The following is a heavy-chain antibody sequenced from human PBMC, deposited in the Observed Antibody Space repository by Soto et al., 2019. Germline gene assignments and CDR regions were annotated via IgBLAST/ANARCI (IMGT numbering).Heavy chain of an antibody. CDR3: AKDPLSSPTRGGYFDY. Sequence: PGGSLRLSCAASGFTFSSYAMSWVRQAPGKGLEWVSAISGSGGSTYYADSVKGRFTISRDNSKNTLYLQMNSLRAEDTAIYYCAKDPLSSPTRGGYFDYWGQGTLVTVSS. CDR1: GFTFSSYA. V-gene: IGHV3-23*01. J-gene: IGHJ4*02. CDR2: ISGSGGST. D-gene: IGHD2-2*01.